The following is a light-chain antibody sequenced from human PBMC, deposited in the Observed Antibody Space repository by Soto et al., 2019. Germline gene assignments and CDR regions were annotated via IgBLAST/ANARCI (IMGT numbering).Light chain of an antibody. J-gene: IGKJ5*01. CDR2: DAS. CDR3: QQGGNWPLT. Sequence: EIVLTQSPATLSLSPGERATVSCRASQSVSSHLAWYQQKRGQAPRLLIYDASSRAAGIPARFSGSGSGTDFTLTIRSIETQDFPVYYCQQGGNWPLTFGQGTRLEIK. CDR1: QSVSSH. V-gene: IGKV3-11*01.